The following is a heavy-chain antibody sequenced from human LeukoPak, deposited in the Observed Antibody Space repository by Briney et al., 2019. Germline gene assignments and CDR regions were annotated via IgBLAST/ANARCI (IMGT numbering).Heavy chain of an antibody. CDR2: TYTSGST. D-gene: IGHD2-2*01. V-gene: IGHV4-4*07. CDR1: GGSISSYY. Sequence: PSETLSLTCTVSGGSISSYYWSWIRQPAGKGLEWIGRTYTSGSTNYNPSLKSRVTMSVDTSKNQFSLKLSSVTAADTAVYYCARDVSRVVVGSFDPWGQGTLVTVSS. CDR3: ARDVSRVVVGSFDP. J-gene: IGHJ5*02.